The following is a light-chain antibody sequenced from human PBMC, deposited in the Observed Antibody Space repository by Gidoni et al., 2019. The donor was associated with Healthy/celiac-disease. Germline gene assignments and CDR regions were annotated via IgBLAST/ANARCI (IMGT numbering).Light chain of an antibody. J-gene: IGKJ3*01. Sequence: EIGLTQSPGTLSLSPGERATLSCRASQSVSSSYLAWYQQKPGQAPRLLIYGASSRATGIPDRFSGSGSGTDFTLTISSSSMVHPSMVASPFIFGPGTKVDIK. CDR3: PFI. CDR2: GAS. V-gene: IGKV3-20*01. CDR1: QSVSSSY.